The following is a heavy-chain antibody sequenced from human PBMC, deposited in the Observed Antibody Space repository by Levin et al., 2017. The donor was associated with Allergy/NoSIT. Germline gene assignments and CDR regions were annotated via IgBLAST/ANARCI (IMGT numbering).Heavy chain of an antibody. CDR2: ISYDGSNK. D-gene: IGHD3-3*01. V-gene: IGHV3-30*18. J-gene: IGHJ4*02. CDR3: AKDGQYDFWSGYSLYYFDY. CDR1: GFTFSSYG. Sequence: GESLKISCAASGFTFSSYGMHWVRQAPGKGLEWVAVISYDGSNKYYADSVKGRFTISRDNSKNTLYLQMNSLRAEDTAVYYCAKDGQYDFWSGYSLYYFDYWGQGTLVTVSS.